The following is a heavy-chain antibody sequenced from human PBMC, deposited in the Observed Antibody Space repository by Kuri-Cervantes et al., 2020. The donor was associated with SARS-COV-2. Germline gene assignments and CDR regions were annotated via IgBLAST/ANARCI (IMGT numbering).Heavy chain of an antibody. CDR1: GFTFSSYW. Sequence: GESLKISCAASGFTFSSYWMSWVRQAPGKGLEWVANIKQDGSEKYYVDSVKGRFTISRDNAKNSLYLQMNSLRAEDTAVYYCARARGYCTNGVCYLWFGPWGQGTLVTVSS. J-gene: IGHJ5*02. CDR2: IKQDGSEK. V-gene: IGHV3-7*03. CDR3: ARARGYCTNGVCYLWFGP. D-gene: IGHD2-8*01.